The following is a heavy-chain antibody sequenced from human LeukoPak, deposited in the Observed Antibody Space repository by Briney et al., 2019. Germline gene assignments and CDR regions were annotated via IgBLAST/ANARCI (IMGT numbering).Heavy chain of an antibody. CDR3: ARGNRFYGLDI. J-gene: IGHJ3*02. D-gene: IGHD4-17*01. CDR1: GYRFTSYA. V-gene: IGHV7-4-1*02. CDR2: INTNTGNS. Sequence: GASVKVSCKASGYRFTSYAMNWVRQAPGQGLECMGWINTNTGNSTYAQGFTGRFVFSLDTSVSTAYLQINSLKAEDTAVYYCARGNRFYGLDIWGQGTMVTVSS.